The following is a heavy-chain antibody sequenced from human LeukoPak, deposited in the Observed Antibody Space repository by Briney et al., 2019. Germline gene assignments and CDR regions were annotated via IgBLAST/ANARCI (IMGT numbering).Heavy chain of an antibody. CDR3: VRRFDQ. J-gene: IGHJ4*02. Sequence: GGSLRLSCAASGFTFSTYGMNWVRQAPGKGLEWVSYISSSSSTIYYADSVKGRFTISRDNAKNSLYLQMSSLRDEDTAVYYCVRRFDQWGQGALDTVSS. V-gene: IGHV3-48*02. CDR1: GFTFSTYG. CDR2: ISSSSSTI.